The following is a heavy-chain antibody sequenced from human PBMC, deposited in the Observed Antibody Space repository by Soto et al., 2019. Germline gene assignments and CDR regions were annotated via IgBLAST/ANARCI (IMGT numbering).Heavy chain of an antibody. D-gene: IGHD3-3*01. CDR2: ISAYNGNT. CDR1: GYTFTSYG. V-gene: IGHV1-18*01. CDR3: AKSNYDFWSGDAFDI. Sequence: ASVKVSCKASGYTFTSYGISWVRQAPGQGLEWMGWISAYNGNTNYAQKLQGRVTMTTDTSTSTAYMELRSLRSDDTAVYYCAKSNYDFWSGDAFDIWGQGTMVTVSS. J-gene: IGHJ3*02.